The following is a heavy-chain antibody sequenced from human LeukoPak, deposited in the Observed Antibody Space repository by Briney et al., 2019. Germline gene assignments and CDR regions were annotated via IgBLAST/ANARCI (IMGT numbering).Heavy chain of an antibody. CDR1: GDSISTSSYY. Sequence: SETLSLTCTVSGDSISTSSYYWGWIRQPPGKGLEWIGSLYHTGSTYYNPSLKSRVNISVDTSKNQFSLKLNSVTAADTAVYYCARQADFALVEMATIMFDYWGQGTLVTVSS. D-gene: IGHD5-24*01. V-gene: IGHV4-39*01. CDR3: ARQADFALVEMATIMFDY. J-gene: IGHJ4*02. CDR2: LYHTGST.